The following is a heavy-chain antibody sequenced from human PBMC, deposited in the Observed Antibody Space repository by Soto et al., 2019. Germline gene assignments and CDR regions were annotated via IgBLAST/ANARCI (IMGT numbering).Heavy chain of an antibody. CDR2: ISGSGDGT. CDR1: GFSVSDYA. CDR3: TKSRRSVLMVYGFGGMDV. V-gene: IGHV3-23*01. D-gene: IGHD2-8*01. J-gene: IGHJ6*02. Sequence: GGSLRLSCAASGFSVSDYAMSWVRQAPGKGLEWVSSISGSGDGTYYGDSVKGRFTLSRDTSQRTLYLQMNNLRGEDTAVYFCTKSRRSVLMVYGFGGMDVWGRGTTVTVS.